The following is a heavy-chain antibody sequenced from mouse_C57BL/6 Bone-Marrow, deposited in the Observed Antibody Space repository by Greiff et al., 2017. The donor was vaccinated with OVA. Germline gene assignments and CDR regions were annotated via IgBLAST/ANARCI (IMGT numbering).Heavy chain of an antibody. CDR2: ISSGSSTI. Sequence: EVKLMESGGGLVKPGGSLKLSCAASGFTFSDYGMHWVRQAPEKGLEWVAYISSGSSTIYYADTVKGRFTISRDNAKNTLFLQMTSLRSENTAMYYCAGREVWVRRDWYFDVWGTGTTVTVSS. V-gene: IGHV5-17*01. CDR3: AGREVWVRRDWYFDV. J-gene: IGHJ1*03. CDR1: GFTFSDYG. D-gene: IGHD2-14*01.